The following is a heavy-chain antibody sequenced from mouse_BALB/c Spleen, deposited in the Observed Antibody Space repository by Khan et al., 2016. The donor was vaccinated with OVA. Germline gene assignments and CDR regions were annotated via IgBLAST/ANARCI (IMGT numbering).Heavy chain of an antibody. CDR1: GYTFTDYG. Sequence: QVQLQQSGAELVRPGVSVKISCKGSGYTFTDYGIHWVQQSHAKSLEWIGVISTYYGDASYNQKFKGKATMTVDKSSSTAYMELARLTSEDSAIYYRANYSAGEEFAYWGQGTLVTVSA. V-gene: IGHV1S137*01. CDR2: ISTYYGDA. J-gene: IGHJ3*01. D-gene: IGHD3-1*01. CDR3: ANYSAGEEFAY.